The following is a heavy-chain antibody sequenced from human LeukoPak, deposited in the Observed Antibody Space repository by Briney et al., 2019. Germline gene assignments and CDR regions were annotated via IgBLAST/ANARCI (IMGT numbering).Heavy chain of an antibody. CDR2: ISGSGGST. D-gene: IGHD3-16*02. J-gene: IGHJ6*03. V-gene: IGHV3-23*01. CDR3: AKDESKRRAYDYVWGSYHLFYMDV. Sequence: GGSLRLSCAASGFTFSSYAMSWVRQAPGKGLEWVSAISGSGGSTYYADSVKGRFTISRDNSKNTLYLQMNSLRAEDTAVYYCAKDESKRRAYDYVWGSYHLFYMDVWGKGTTVTISS. CDR1: GFTFSSYA.